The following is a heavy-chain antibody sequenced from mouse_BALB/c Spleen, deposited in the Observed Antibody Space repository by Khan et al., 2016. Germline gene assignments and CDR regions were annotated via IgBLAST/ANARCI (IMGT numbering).Heavy chain of an antibody. CDR3: ARIASDYGNPCFAMDY. V-gene: IGHV8-8*01. CDR1: GFSLSTSGMG. CDR2: IWWDDDK. D-gene: IGHD2-1*01. J-gene: IGHJ4*01. Sequence: QVTLKESGPGILQPSQTLNLTCSFSGFSLSTSGMGVGWIRQPSGKGLEWLAHIWWDDDKRYNPALKSRLTISKDTSSNQVFLKIASVDTADTATYYCARIASDYGNPCFAMDYGGRRTSVTVSS.